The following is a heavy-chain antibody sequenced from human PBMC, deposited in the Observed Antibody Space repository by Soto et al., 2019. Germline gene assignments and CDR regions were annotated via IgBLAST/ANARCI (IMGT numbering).Heavy chain of an antibody. Sequence: EVQLVESGGGLVQPGGSPRLSCAASGFTFSSYWMSWVRQAPGKGLEWVANIKQDGSEKYYVDSVKGRFTISRDNAKNSLYLQMNSLRAEDTAVYYCARDADYDAFDIWGQGTMVTVSS. V-gene: IGHV3-7*01. J-gene: IGHJ3*02. D-gene: IGHD5-12*01. CDR1: GFTFSSYW. CDR2: IKQDGSEK. CDR3: ARDADYDAFDI.